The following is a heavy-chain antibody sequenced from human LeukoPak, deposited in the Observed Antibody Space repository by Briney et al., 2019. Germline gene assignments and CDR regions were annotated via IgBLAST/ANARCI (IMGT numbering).Heavy chain of an antibody. CDR2: IKQDGSEK. J-gene: IGHJ4*02. CDR1: GFTFTTYY. Sequence: PGGSLRLSCAASGFTFTTYYMSWVRQAPGKGLEWVANIKQDGSEKYYVDSVKGRFTISRDNAKNSLYLQMNSLRAEDTAVYYCARDWARGYSSSWYYFDYWGQGTLVTVSS. V-gene: IGHV3-7*05. CDR3: ARDWARGYSSSWYYFDY. D-gene: IGHD6-13*01.